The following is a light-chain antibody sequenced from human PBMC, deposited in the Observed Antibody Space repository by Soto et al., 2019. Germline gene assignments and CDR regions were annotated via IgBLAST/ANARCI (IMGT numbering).Light chain of an antibody. CDR2: GAS. V-gene: IGKV3-15*01. CDR1: QSVSSN. Sequence: IVMTQSPDTLSVSPGERAALSCMASQSVSSNLAWYQQKPGQAPRLLIYGASTRATGIPARFSDSGSGTEFTLTISSLQSEDFAVYYGQQYNNWPAWTFGQGTKVDIK. J-gene: IGKJ1*01. CDR3: QQYNNWPAWT.